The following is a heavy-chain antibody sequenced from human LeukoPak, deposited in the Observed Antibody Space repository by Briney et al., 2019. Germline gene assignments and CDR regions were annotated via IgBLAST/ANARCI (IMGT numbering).Heavy chain of an antibody. CDR3: ARGRLIVVPIAAFDY. D-gene: IGHD2-2*01. Sequence: SVKVSCKTSGGSFNNYAINWVRQAPGQGREWMGGIIPMFGTAYYAQTFQGRLTIIADESTSTVYMEMNSLRSDDTAVYYCARGRLIVVPIAAFDYWGQGTLVTVSS. V-gene: IGHV1-69*13. J-gene: IGHJ4*02. CDR2: IIPMFGTA. CDR1: GGSFNNYA.